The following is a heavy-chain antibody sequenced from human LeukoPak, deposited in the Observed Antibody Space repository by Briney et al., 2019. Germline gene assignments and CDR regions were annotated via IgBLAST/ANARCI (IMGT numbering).Heavy chain of an antibody. CDR2: ISYDGSNK. Sequence: GGSLRLSCAASGFTFSSYGMHWVRQAPGKGLEWVAVISYDGSNKYYADSVKGRFTISRDNSKNTLYLQMNSLRAEDTAVYYYAKYVIRYFDWFVPPDYWGQGTLVTVSS. CDR3: AKYVIRYFDWFVPPDY. D-gene: IGHD3-9*01. CDR1: GFTFSSYG. V-gene: IGHV3-30*18. J-gene: IGHJ4*02.